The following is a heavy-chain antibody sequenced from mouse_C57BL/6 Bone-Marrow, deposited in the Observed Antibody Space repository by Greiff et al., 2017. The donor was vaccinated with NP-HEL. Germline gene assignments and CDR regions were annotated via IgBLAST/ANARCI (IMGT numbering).Heavy chain of an antibody. CDR2: INPNNGGT. Sequence: EVQLQQSGPELVKPGASVKISCKASGYTFTDYNMDWVKQSHGKSLEWIGDINPNNGGTIYNQKFKGKATLTVDKSSSTAYMALRSLTSEDTAVYYGAKGGLYYSNRGYLDNWGQGTTLTVSS. D-gene: IGHD2-5*01. CDR1: GYTFTDYN. V-gene: IGHV1-18*01. J-gene: IGHJ2*01. CDR3: AKGGLYYSNRGYLDN.